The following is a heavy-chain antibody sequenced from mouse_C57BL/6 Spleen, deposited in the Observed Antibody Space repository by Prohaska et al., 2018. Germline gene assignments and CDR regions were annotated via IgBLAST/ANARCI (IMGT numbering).Heavy chain of an antibody. J-gene: IGHJ2*01. CDR2: IYTRDGST. Sequence: LQQSDAELVKPGASVKISCKVSGYTFTDHTIHWMKQRPEQGLEWIGYIYTRDGSTKYNEKFKGKATFTADKSSSTAYMQLNSLTSEESAVYFWARSNWYYFDYWGQGTTLTFSS. CDR1: GYTFTDHT. V-gene: IGHV1-78*01. D-gene: IGHD4-1*01. CDR3: ARSNWYYFDY.